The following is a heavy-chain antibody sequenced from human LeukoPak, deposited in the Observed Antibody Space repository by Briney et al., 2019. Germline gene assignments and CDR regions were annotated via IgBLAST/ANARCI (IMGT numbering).Heavy chain of an antibody. CDR3: ARVRYYYDSSGSTQFYFDY. CDR1: GGSISSGSYY. Sequence: TSETLSLTCTAPGGSISSGSYYWSWLRQPAGKGLEWIGRIYTSGSTNYNPPLKSRVTISVDTSKNQFSVRLNSVTAADTAVYYCARVRYYYDSSGSTQFYFDYWGQGTLVTVSS. V-gene: IGHV4-61*02. D-gene: IGHD3-22*01. CDR2: IYTSGST. J-gene: IGHJ4*02.